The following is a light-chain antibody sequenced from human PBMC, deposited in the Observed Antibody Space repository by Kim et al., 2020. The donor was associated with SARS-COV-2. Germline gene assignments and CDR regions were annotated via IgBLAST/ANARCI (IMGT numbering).Light chain of an antibody. V-gene: IGKV1-39*01. CDR1: QSISNY. CDR2: AAS. Sequence: DIQMTQSPSSLSASVGDRVTITCRASQSISNYLNWYQQKPGKAPKLLIYAASSLHSGAPSRFSGSRSGTDFTLTITSLQPEDFATYFCQQKHAAPFLSFGGGTRVDIK. CDR3: QQKHAAPFLS. J-gene: IGKJ4*01.